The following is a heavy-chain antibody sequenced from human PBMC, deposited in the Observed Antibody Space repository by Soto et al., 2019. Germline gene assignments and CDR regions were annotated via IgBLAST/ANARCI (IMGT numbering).Heavy chain of an antibody. CDR3: AREGPAVGLDI. CDR2: ISSSGSTK. V-gene: IGHV3-48*03. Sequence: EGQLVESGGGLVQPGGSLRLSCAASGFTFSSFEMNWVRQAPGKGLECVSYISSSGSTKYYADSVKGRFTISRDNAKNSLFLQMTSLRAGGTAVYYCAREGPAVGLDIWGQGTMVTVSS. J-gene: IGHJ3*02. CDR1: GFTFSSFE.